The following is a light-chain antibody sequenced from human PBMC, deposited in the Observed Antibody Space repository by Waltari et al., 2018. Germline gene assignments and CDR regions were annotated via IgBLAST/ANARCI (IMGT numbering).Light chain of an antibody. J-gene: IGKJ1*01. V-gene: IGKV3-11*01. CDR1: ENVKRH. CDR2: DTS. Sequence: EVVLTQSPATLSLSPGERATLSCRASENVKRHLAWYQQKPGQAPTLLLYDTSNRATGVPARFSGSGSATAFSLTINSLEPEDFATYYCQQRNDWPPWTFGQGTKVETK. CDR3: QQRNDWPPWT.